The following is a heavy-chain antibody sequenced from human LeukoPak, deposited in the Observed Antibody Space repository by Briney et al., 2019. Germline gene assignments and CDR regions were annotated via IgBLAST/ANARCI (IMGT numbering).Heavy chain of an antibody. CDR1: GGSISSYY. Sequence: ETLSLTCTVSGGSISSYYWSWVRQAPGKGLEWVGRIKSKTDGGTTDYAAPVKGRLTISRDDSKNTLYLQMNSLKTEDTAVYYCTRTGTNQLWGQGTLVTVSS. CDR3: TRTGTNQL. D-gene: IGHD1-7*01. V-gene: IGHV3-15*01. CDR2: IKSKTDGGTT. J-gene: IGHJ4*02.